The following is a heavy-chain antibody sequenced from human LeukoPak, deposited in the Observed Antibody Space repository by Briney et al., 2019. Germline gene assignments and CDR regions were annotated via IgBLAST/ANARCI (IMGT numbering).Heavy chain of an antibody. Sequence: PSETLSLTCTVSGGSISSYYWSWIRQPPGKGLEWIGYIYYSGGTTYNPSLKSRVTISVDTSRNQFSLRLYSVTAADTAVYFCARDVNVGATTYYYIMDVWGQGTTVTVSS. V-gene: IGHV4-59*01. CDR1: GGSISSYY. J-gene: IGHJ6*02. CDR3: ARDVNVGATTYYYIMDV. CDR2: IYYSGGT. D-gene: IGHD1-26*01.